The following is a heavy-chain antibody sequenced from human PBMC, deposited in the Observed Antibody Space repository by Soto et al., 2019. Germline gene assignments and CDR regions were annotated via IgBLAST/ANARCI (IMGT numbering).Heavy chain of an antibody. V-gene: IGHV2-5*02. CDR3: AHSWFGDYVLGGEFDY. CDR2: IYWDDDK. CDR1: GFSLSTSGVG. J-gene: IGHJ4*02. D-gene: IGHD4-17*01. Sequence: QITLKESGPTLVKPTQTLTLTCTFSGFSLSTSGVGVGWIRQPPGKALEWLALIYWDDDKRYSPSLKSRLTITKDTSKTQVVLTMTNMDPVDTATYYCAHSWFGDYVLGGEFDYWGQGTLVTVSS.